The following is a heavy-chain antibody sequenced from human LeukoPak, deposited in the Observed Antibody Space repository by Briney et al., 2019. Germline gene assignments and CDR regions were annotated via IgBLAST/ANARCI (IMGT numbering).Heavy chain of an antibody. D-gene: IGHD3-16*01. Sequence: SEALSLTCTVSGGSISSSSYYWGWIRQPPGKGLEWIGSIYYSGSTYYNPSLKSRVTISVDTSKNQFSLKLSSVTAADTAVYYCARSPPGYDYVWGTPFDYWGQGTLVTVSS. CDR2: IYYSGST. J-gene: IGHJ4*02. CDR1: GGSISSSSYY. V-gene: IGHV4-39*01. CDR3: ARSPPGYDYVWGTPFDY.